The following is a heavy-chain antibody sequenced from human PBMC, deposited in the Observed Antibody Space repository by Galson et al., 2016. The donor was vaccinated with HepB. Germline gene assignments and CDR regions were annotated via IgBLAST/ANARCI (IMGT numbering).Heavy chain of an antibody. CDR1: GSIFSNYW. J-gene: IGHJ6*02. Sequence: QSGAEVTKPGESLKISCKGSGSIFSNYWIGWVRQMPGRGLKWMGIIYPGDSDTKYSPSFQGQVTISADKSINTAYLQWSSLKASDTAMYFCARASGSHSYYYYGMDVWGQGTAVTVSS. D-gene: IGHD1-26*01. CDR3: ARASGSHSYYYYGMDV. V-gene: IGHV5-51*01. CDR2: IYPGDSDT.